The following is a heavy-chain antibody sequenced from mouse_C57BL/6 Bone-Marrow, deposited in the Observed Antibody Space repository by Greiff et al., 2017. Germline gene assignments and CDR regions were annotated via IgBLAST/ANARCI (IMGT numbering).Heavy chain of an antibody. CDR2: ISNGGGST. CDR1: GFTFSDYY. Sequence: EVKVEESGGGLVQPGGSLKLSCAASGFTFSDYYMYWVRQTPEKRLEWVAYISNGGGSTYYPDTVKGRFTISRDNAKNTLYLHRSRLKSEDTAMYDCARQECWLRRAYYYAMDYWGQGTSVTVSS. V-gene: IGHV5-12*01. J-gene: IGHJ4*01. D-gene: IGHD2-2*01. CDR3: ARQECWLRRAYYYAMDY.